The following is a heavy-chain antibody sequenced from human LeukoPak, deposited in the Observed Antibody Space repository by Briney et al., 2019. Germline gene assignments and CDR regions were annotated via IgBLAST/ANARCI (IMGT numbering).Heavy chain of an antibody. D-gene: IGHD3-16*01. Sequence: GGSLRLSCAASGFTFTYHAMSWVRQAPGKGLEWVSAISGSGGSTYYADSVKGRFTISRDNSKNTLYLQMNSLRAEDTAVYYCAKGDYVWETKFDPWGQGTLVTVSS. J-gene: IGHJ5*02. V-gene: IGHV3-23*01. CDR1: GFTFTYHA. CDR3: AKGDYVWETKFDP. CDR2: ISGSGGST.